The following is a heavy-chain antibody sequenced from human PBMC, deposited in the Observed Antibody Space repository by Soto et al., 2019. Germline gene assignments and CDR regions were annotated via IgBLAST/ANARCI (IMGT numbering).Heavy chain of an antibody. J-gene: IGHJ6*02. CDR2: IGPSDSYT. V-gene: IGHV5-10-1*01. CDR1: GYSFTRHW. D-gene: IGHD3-22*01. Sequence: GESLKISCQGSGYSFTRHWITWVRQVPGKGLEWMGRIGPSDSYTFYWPSFEGHVTISADKSINTAYLQWSGLKASDTAMYYYARHKEFDSSGYGMDVWGQGTTVTVSS. CDR3: ARHKEFDSSGYGMDV.